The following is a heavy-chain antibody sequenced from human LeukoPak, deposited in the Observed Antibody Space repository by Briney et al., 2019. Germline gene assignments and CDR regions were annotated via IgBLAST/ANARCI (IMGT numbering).Heavy chain of an antibody. CDR3: AKSESYRFDY. V-gene: IGHV3-48*02. Sequence: GGSLRLSCAASGFTFSSYSMNWVRQAPGKGLEWVSFISSSSTTIYYADSVKGRFTISRDNAKNSLYLQVNSLRDEDTAVYYCAKSESYRFDYWGQGTLVTVTS. CDR1: GFTFSSYS. D-gene: IGHD1-26*01. J-gene: IGHJ4*02. CDR2: ISSSSTTI.